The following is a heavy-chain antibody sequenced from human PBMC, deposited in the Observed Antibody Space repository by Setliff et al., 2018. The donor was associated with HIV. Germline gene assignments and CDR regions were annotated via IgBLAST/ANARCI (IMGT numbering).Heavy chain of an antibody. CDR2: INHSGST. CDR3: ARARRAGSGPKYFQH. CDR1: GGSFNGYY. D-gene: IGHD2-15*01. Sequence: LSLTCAVYGGSFNGYYWSWIRQPPGKGLKWIGEINHSGSTNYNPSLKSRVTMSVDKSKSQFSLRLSSVTAADTAVYYCARARRAGSGPKYFQHWGQGTLVTVSS. J-gene: IGHJ1*01. V-gene: IGHV4-34*01.